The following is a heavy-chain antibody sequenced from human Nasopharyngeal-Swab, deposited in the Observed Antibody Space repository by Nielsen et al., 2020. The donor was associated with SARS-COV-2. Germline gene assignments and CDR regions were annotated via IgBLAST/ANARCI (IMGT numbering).Heavy chain of an antibody. V-gene: IGHV1-3*01. CDR3: ARERVVVVSATYYQYGMDV. Sequence: WVRQAPGQRLEWMGWINAGNGNTKYSQKFQGRVTITRDTSASTAHMEMSSLRSEDTAVYYCARERVVVVSATYYQYGMDVWGQGTTVTVSS. J-gene: IGHJ6*02. D-gene: IGHD2-15*01. CDR2: INAGNGNT.